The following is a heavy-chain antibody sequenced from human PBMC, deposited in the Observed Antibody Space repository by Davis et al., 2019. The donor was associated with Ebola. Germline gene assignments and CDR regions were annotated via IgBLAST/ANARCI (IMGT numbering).Heavy chain of an antibody. J-gene: IGHJ1*01. CDR3: AVYTVVVTDIRAEYFQH. D-gene: IGHD2-21*02. Sequence: GSLRLSCAASGFTFSDHYMSWIRQPPGKGLEWIAYIYYSGSTHYNPSLKSRATISVDTSRNQFSLRLSSVTAADTAVYYCAVYTVVVTDIRAEYFQHWGQGTLATVSS. CDR1: GFTFSDHY. CDR2: IYYSGST. V-gene: IGHV4-59*11.